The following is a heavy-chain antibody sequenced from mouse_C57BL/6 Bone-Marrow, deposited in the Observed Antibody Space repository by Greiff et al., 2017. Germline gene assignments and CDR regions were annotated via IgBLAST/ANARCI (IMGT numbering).Heavy chain of an antibody. CDR2: IDPENGDT. Sequence: VQLQQSGAELVRPGASVKLSCTASGFNIKDDYMHWVKQRPEQGLEWIGWIDPENGDTEYASKFQGKATITADTSSNTAYLQLSSLTSEDTAVYYCTTSYYGSYFDYWGQGTTLTGSS. D-gene: IGHD1-1*01. J-gene: IGHJ2*01. CDR1: GFNIKDDY. V-gene: IGHV14-4*01. CDR3: TTSYYGSYFDY.